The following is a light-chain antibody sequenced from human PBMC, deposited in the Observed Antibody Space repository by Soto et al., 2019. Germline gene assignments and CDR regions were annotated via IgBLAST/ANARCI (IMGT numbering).Light chain of an antibody. V-gene: IGKV1-5*01. J-gene: IGKJ2*01. CDR1: QSISSW. CDR2: HAA. CDR3: QQDNS. Sequence: DIQMTQSPSTLSASVGDRVTITCRASQSISSWLAWYQQKPGKAPKLLIYHAASLESGVPSRFSGSGSGTEFTLTISSLQHDDFASSYCQQDNSFGQGTKLEIK.